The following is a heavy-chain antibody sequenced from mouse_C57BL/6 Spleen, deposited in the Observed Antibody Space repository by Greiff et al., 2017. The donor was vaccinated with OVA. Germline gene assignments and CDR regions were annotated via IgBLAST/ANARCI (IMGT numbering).Heavy chain of an antibody. CDR1: GYTFTSYW. CDR3: ARSGITTVVATPDY. D-gene: IGHD1-1*01. Sequence: VQLQQPGAELVKPGASVKLSCTASGYTFTSYWMHWVKQRPGQGLEWIVMIHPNSGSTNYNETFKSKATLTVDNSNSTGYVQISSLTSEDSAIYDCARSGITTVVATPDYWGQGTTLTVAS. CDR2: IHPNSGST. J-gene: IGHJ2*01. V-gene: IGHV1-64*01.